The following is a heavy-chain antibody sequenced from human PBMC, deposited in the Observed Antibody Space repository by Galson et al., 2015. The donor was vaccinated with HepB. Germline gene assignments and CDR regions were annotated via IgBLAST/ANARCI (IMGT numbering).Heavy chain of an antibody. CDR1: GFTFNVYW. J-gene: IGHJ4*02. CDR3: VRMEPEECVTDH. D-gene: IGHD1-26*01. Sequence: SLRLSCAASGFTFNVYWIHWVRQAPGKGLVWLSRTNTGGVTVYADFEKGRLTVSRDNAGNTIYLQMNSLRAEDTALYYCVRMEPEECVTDHWGQGTQVTVAS. V-gene: IGHV3-74*03. CDR2: TNTGGVT.